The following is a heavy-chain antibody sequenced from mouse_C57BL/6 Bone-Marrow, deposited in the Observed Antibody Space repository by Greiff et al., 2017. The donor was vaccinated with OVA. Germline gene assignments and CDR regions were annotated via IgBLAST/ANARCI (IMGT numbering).Heavy chain of an antibody. D-gene: IGHD2-14*01. J-gene: IGHJ2*01. CDR2: IWSGGST. CDR1: GFSLTSYG. V-gene: IGHV2-2*01. Sequence: QVQLQQSGPGLVQPSQSLSITCTVSGFSLTSYGVHWVRQSPGKGLEWLGVIWSGGSTAYNAAFISRLSISKDNSKSQVFFNMNGLQADDTAIYYCARSRGYYYFDYWGQCTTLSFSS. CDR3: ARSRGYYYFDY.